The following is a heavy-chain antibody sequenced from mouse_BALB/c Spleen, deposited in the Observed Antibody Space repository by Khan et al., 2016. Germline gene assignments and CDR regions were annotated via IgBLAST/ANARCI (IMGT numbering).Heavy chain of an antibody. CDR1: GYAFSSYW. Sequence: QVQLQQSGAELVRPGSSVKISCKASGYAFSSYWMNWLKQRPGQGLEWIGQIYPGAGVTISHGKFKGKALLTAAKSSCTAYMQLSSLTSEDSAVYFCARKYGDYWGQGTTLTVSS. V-gene: IGHV1-80*01. J-gene: IGHJ2*01. CDR3: ARKYGDY. CDR2: IYPGAGVT. D-gene: IGHD2-10*02.